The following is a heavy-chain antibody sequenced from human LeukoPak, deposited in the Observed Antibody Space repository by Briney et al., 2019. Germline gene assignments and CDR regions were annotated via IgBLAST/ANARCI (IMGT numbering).Heavy chain of an antibody. CDR2: IYYSGST. D-gene: IGHD6-13*01. CDR1: GGSISSGGYY. V-gene: IGHV4-31*03. J-gene: IGHJ4*02. Sequence: SETLSLTCTVSGGSISSGGYYCSWIRQHPGKGLEWIGYIYYSGSTYYNPSLKSRVTISVDTSKNQFSLKLSSVTAADTAVYYCARDSGSRARYFDYWGQGTLVTVSS. CDR3: ARDSGSRARYFDY.